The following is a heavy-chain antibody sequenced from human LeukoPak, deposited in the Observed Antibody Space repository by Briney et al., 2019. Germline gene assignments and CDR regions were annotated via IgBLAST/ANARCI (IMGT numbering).Heavy chain of an antibody. J-gene: IGHJ4*02. V-gene: IGHV4-39*07. CDR1: GGSISSSSYY. D-gene: IGHD1-7*01. CDR2: IYYSGST. CDR3: ARGNWNYGGYFDY. Sequence: SETLSLTCTVSGGSISSSSYYWGWIRQPPGKGLEWIGSIYYSGSTYYNPSLKSRVTISVDTSKNQFSLKLSSVTAADTAVYYCARGNWNYGGYFDYWGQGTLVTVSS.